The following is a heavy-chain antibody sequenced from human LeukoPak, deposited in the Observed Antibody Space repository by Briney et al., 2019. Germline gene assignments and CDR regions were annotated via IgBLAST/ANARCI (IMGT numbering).Heavy chain of an antibody. Sequence: GGSLRLSCAASGFTFSSYWMSWVRQAPGKGLEWVANIKQDGSEKYYVDSVKGRFTISRDNAKNSLYLQMNSLRAEDTAVCYCARIGDSSGYYCGMDVWGQGTTVTVSS. V-gene: IGHV3-7*03. D-gene: IGHD3-22*01. CDR3: ARIGDSSGYYCGMDV. CDR2: IKQDGSEK. CDR1: GFTFSSYW. J-gene: IGHJ6*02.